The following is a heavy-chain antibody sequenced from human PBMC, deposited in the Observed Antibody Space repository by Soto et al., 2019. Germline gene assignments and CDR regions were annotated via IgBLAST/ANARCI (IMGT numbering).Heavy chain of an antibody. D-gene: IGHD1-7*01. CDR1: GGSISSGGYY. CDR2: IYYSGST. J-gene: IGHJ5*02. CDR3: AMWWLRGTTSAGDWFDP. V-gene: IGHV4-31*03. Sequence: SETLSLTCTVSGGSISSGGYYWSWTRQHPGKGLEWIGYIYYSGSTYYNPSLKSRVTISVDTSKNQFSLKLSSVTAADTAVYYWAMWWLRGTTSAGDWFDPWGQGTLVTVSS.